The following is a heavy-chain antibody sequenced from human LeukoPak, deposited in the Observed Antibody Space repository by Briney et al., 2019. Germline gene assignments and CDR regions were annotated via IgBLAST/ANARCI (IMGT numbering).Heavy chain of an antibody. D-gene: IGHD6-19*01. V-gene: IGHV4-39*01. CDR1: GGSISSSSYY. CDR3: ARLRGGWLHVGAFFDY. CDR2: IYYSGST. J-gene: IGHJ4*02. Sequence: PSETLSLTCTVSGGSISSSSYYWGWIRQPPGKGLEWIGSIYYSGSTYYNPSLKSRVTISVDTSKNQFSLKLSSVTAADTAVYYCARLRGGWLHVGAFFDYWGQGTLVTVSS.